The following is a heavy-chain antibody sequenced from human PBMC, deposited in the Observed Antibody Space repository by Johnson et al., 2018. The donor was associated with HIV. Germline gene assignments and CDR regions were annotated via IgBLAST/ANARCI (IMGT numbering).Heavy chain of an antibody. CDR2: LNWNGGST. Sequence: VQLVESGGGVVRPGGSLRLSCAASGFTFDDYGMSWVRQAPGKGLEWVSGLNWNGGSTGYPNSVKGQFPSSRDNSKTTLYLQMNSLRAEDTAVYYCARASHSSGWYGRLGDAFDIWGQGTMVTVSS. CDR1: GFTFDDYG. CDR3: ARASHSSGWYGRLGDAFDI. J-gene: IGHJ3*02. D-gene: IGHD6-19*01. V-gene: IGHV3-20*04.